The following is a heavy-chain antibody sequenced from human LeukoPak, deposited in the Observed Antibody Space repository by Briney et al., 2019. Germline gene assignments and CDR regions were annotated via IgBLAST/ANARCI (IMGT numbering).Heavy chain of an antibody. CDR3: ARSLPSPLESYTRRWVRFDP. CDR2: IYYSGST. V-gene: IGHV4-59*01. J-gene: IGHJ5*02. CDR1: GGSISSYY. Sequence: SETLSLTCTVSGGSISSYYWSWIRQPPGKGLEWIGYIYYSGSTNYNPSLKSRVTISVDTSKNQFSLKLSSVTAADTAVYYCARSLPSPLESYTRRWVRFDPWGQGTLVTVSS. D-gene: IGHD3-3*01.